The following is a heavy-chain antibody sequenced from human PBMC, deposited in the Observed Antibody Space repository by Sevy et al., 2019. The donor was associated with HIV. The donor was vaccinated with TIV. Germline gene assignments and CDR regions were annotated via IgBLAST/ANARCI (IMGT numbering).Heavy chain of an antibody. V-gene: IGHV1-2*02. D-gene: IGHD2-21*01. J-gene: IGHJ4*02. CDR3: AREIGDY. CDR2: MNPNSGGT. Sequence: ASVKVSCKASGYTFTSYDINWVRQAAGQGLEWMGWMNPNSGGTNYAQKFQGRVTMTRDTSISTAYMELSRLRSDDTAVYYCAREIGDYWGQGTLVTVSS. CDR1: GYTFTSYD.